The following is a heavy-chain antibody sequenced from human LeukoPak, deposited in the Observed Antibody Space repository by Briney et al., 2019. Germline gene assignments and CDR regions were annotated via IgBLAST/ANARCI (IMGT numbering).Heavy chain of an antibody. V-gene: IGHV7-4-1*02. J-gene: IGHJ5*02. CDR2: IDTNTGNP. CDR1: GYTFTSYA. D-gene: IGHD3-22*01. CDR3: AREPYYYDKTGDNWSDP. Sequence: ASVKVSCKASGYTFTSYAMNWVRQAPGQGLEWMGWIDTNTGNPTYAQGFTGRFVFSLDTSVSTAYLQISSLKAEDTAVYYCAREPYYYDKTGDNWSDPWGQGTLVTVSS.